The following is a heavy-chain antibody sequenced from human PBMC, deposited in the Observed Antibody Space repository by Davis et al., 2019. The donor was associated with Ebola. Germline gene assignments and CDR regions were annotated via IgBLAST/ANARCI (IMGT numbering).Heavy chain of an antibody. CDR2: INPNSGGT. Sequence: AASVKVSCKASGYTLTGYYMHWVRQAPGQGLEWMGWINPNSGGTNYAQKFQGWVTMTRDTSISTAYMELSSLRSEDTAVYYCARDYGDYERYFDYWGQGTLVTVSS. CDR1: GYTLTGYY. J-gene: IGHJ4*02. D-gene: IGHD4-17*01. V-gene: IGHV1-2*04. CDR3: ARDYGDYERYFDY.